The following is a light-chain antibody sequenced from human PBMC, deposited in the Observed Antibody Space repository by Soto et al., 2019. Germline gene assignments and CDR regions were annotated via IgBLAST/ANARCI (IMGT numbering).Light chain of an antibody. J-gene: IGKJ1*01. CDR3: QQYNNWPPDRT. Sequence: EIVMTQSPATLSVSPGERATLSCRASQSVGSNLAWYQLKPGQAPRLLIYGASTSATGIRARFSGSGSGTDFTLTISSLQSEDFAIYFCQQYNNWPPDRTFGQGTKVEIK. CDR1: QSVGSN. CDR2: GAS. V-gene: IGKV3-15*01.